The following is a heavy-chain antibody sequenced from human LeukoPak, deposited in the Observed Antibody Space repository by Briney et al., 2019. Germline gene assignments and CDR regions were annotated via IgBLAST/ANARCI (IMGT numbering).Heavy chain of an antibody. CDR1: GFTFSSYA. V-gene: IGHV3-30-3*01. CDR3: ARALYGYGGWFDP. Sequence: GRSLRLSCAASGFTFSSYAMHWVRQAPGRGRGWGAVISYDGSNKYYADSVKGRFTITRDNSKTTLYLKMNSLRAEDTAVYYCARALYGYGGWFDPWGQGTLVTVSS. CDR2: ISYDGSNK. J-gene: IGHJ5*02. D-gene: IGHD5-18*01.